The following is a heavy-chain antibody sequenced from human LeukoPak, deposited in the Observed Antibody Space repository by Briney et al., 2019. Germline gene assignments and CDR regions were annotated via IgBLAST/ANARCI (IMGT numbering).Heavy chain of an antibody. V-gene: IGHV4-39*01. CDR1: GGSISSSSSYY. CDR2: IYFTGST. Sequence: SGTLSLTCTVSGGSISSSSSYYWGWIRQPPGKGLEWIGSIYFTGSTYYNSSLKSRVTISVETSKNQFSLQLTSVTAADTAVYYCARHGVELEPLDYWGQGTLVTVSS. D-gene: IGHD1-1*01. CDR3: ARHGVELEPLDY. J-gene: IGHJ4*02.